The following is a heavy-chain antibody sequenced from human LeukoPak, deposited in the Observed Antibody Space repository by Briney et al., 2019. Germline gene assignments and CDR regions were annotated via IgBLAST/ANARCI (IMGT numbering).Heavy chain of an antibody. V-gene: IGHV4-34*01. Sequence: SETLSLTCAVYGGSFSGYYWSWIRQPPGKGLEWIGEINHSGSTNYNPSLKSRVTISVDTSKNQFSLKLSSVTAADTAVYYCARGGYILTGYQPLDYWGQGTLVTVSS. CDR3: ARGGYILTGYQPLDY. J-gene: IGHJ4*02. CDR1: GGSFSGYY. D-gene: IGHD3-9*01. CDR2: INHSGST.